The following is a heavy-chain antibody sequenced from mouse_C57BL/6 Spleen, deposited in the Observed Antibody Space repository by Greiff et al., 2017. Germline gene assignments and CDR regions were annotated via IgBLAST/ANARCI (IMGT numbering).Heavy chain of an antibody. Sequence: QVQLQQSGAELVRPGASVTLSCKASGYTFTDYEMHWVKQTPVHGLEWIGAIDPETGGTAYNQKFKGKAILTADKSSSTAYMELRSLTSEDSAVYYCTQTWTGAMDYWGQGTSVTVSS. CDR1: GYTFTDYE. CDR3: TQTWTGAMDY. CDR2: IDPETGGT. V-gene: IGHV1-15*01. J-gene: IGHJ4*01.